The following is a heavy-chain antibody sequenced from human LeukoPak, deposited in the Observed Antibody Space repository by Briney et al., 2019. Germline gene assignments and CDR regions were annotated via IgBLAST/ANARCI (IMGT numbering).Heavy chain of an antibody. CDR1: GFNFANHA. Sequence: GGSLRLSCAASGFNFANHAMSWVRQAPGKGLEWVSVIYSGGSTYYADSVKGRFTISRDNSKNTLYLQMNSLRAEDTAVYYCARGRENAFDIWGQGTMVTVSS. CDR3: ARGRENAFDI. CDR2: IYSGGST. J-gene: IGHJ3*02. V-gene: IGHV3-53*01.